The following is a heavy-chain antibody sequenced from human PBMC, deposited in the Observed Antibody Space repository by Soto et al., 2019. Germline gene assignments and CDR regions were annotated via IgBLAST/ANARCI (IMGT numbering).Heavy chain of an antibody. D-gene: IGHD1-7*01. J-gene: IGHJ6*02. CDR3: ARVGLHYFYGMDV. V-gene: IGHV3-21*01. Sequence: GGSLRLSCAASGFTFSSYSMNWVRQAPGKGLEWVSSISSSSSYIYYADSVKGRFTISRDNAKNSLYLQMNSLRAEDTAVYYCARVGLHYFYGMDVWCQGTTVTVSS. CDR2: ISSSSSYI. CDR1: GFTFSSYS.